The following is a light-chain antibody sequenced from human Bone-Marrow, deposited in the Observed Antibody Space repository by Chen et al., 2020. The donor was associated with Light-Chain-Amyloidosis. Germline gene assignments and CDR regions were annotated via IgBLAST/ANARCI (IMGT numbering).Light chain of an antibody. J-gene: IGLJ1*01. Sequence: QSALTQPASVSGSPGQSITISCTGTSRDIGSYNYVSWYQQFPGKAPNFILYEVNQRPSGISHRFSGSKSDNTASLTISGLQAEDEAVYYCSSYSMRTILYVFGTGTTVTVL. CDR1: SRDIGSYNY. V-gene: IGLV2-14*01. CDR2: EVN. CDR3: SSYSMRTILYV.